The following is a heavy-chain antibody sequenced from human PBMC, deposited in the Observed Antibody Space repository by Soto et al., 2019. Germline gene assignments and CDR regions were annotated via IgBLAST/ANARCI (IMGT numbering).Heavy chain of an antibody. Sequence: GGSLRLSCAASGFTFTDYYMDWVRQATGKGLEWVGRIRNKANSHTTEYAASVMGRFTVSRDDSKNSLYLQMDSLKTEDTAVYYCASSWGDYRCFNYWGQGTLVTVSS. CDR1: GFTFTDYY. CDR3: ASSWGDYRCFNY. V-gene: IGHV3-72*01. D-gene: IGHD4-17*01. CDR2: IRNKANSHTT. J-gene: IGHJ4*02.